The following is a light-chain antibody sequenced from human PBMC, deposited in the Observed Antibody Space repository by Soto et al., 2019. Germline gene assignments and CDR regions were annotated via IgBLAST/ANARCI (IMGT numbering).Light chain of an antibody. Sequence: QSALTQPPSASGSPGQSVTISCTGTSSDVGAYNYVSWYQQHPGKAPKLMIYDVSKRPSGVPDRFSGSMSGNTASLTVSGLQAEDEADFYCISYAGSSIWVFGGGTQLTVL. CDR3: ISYAGSSIWV. V-gene: IGLV2-8*01. CDR2: DVS. J-gene: IGLJ3*02. CDR1: SSDVGAYNY.